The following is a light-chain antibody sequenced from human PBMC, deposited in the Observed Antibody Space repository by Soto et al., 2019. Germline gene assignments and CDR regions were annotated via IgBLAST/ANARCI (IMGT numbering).Light chain of an antibody. CDR3: HQRQRWPRT. CDR1: QTVGVR. V-gene: IGKV3-11*01. CDR2: EAS. J-gene: IGKJ1*01. Sequence: EIVLTRSPAAQSSSPGERATLSCMASQTVGVRLAWYQHKPGQAPRLIIYEASNRAAGIPARFSGSGSGTDFTLTITSLEPEDFAFYYCHQRQRWPRTFGQGTKVDNK.